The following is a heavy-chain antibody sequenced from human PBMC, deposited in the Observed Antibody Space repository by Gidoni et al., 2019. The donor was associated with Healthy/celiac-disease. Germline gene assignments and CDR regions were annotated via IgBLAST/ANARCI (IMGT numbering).Heavy chain of an antibody. CDR1: GFTFSSYS. J-gene: IGHJ5*02. D-gene: IGHD1-26*01. Sequence: EVQLVESGGGLVKPGGSLRLSCAASGFTFSSYSMNWVRQAPGKGLEGVSSISSSSGYIYDADSVKGRFTISRDNAKNSLYLQMNSLRAEDKAVYYCARDSIVGASRAWFDPWGQGTLVTVSS. CDR2: ISSSSGYI. V-gene: IGHV3-21*01. CDR3: ARDSIVGASRAWFDP.